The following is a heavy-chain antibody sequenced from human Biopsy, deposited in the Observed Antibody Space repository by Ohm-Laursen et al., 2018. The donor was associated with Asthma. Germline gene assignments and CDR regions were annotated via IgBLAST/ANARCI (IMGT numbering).Heavy chain of an antibody. Sequence: SLRLSCSAPGFTFSRYGMHWVRQPPGKGLDWVAVISFDGTNRNYTDSVKGRFTISRNDSRNTLHQEMNSLRAEDTAVYFCAKEIFPGVELRRGPDSWGQGTLVTVSS. CDR1: GFTFSRYG. J-gene: IGHJ4*02. D-gene: IGHD1-7*01. CDR3: AKEIFPGVELRRGPDS. CDR2: ISFDGTNR. V-gene: IGHV3-30*18.